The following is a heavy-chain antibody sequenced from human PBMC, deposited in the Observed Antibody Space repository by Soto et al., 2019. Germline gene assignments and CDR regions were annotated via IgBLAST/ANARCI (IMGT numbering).Heavy chain of an antibody. D-gene: IGHD3-10*01. CDR2: FDPEDGET. Sequence: ASVKVSCKVSGYTLTELSMHWVRQAPGKGLEWMGGFDPEDGETIYAQKFQGRVTMTEDTSTDTAYMELSSLRSEDTAVYYCATLWFGELLRSLGMDVWGQGTTVTVSS. V-gene: IGHV1-24*01. CDR3: ATLWFGELLRSLGMDV. J-gene: IGHJ6*02. CDR1: GYTLTELS.